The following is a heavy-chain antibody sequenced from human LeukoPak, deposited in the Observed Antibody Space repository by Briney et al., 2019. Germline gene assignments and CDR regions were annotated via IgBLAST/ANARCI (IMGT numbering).Heavy chain of an antibody. CDR3: ARESGYYPYYFDS. D-gene: IGHD3-22*01. CDR1: RGSITSGSNY. Sequence: SQTLSLTCTVSRGSITSGSNYWTWIRQPAGKGLEWIGRFYTSGSTNYSPSLKSRVTISVDTSKNQFSLNLSSVTAADTAVYYCARESGYYPYYFDSWGQGALVSVSS. V-gene: IGHV4-61*02. J-gene: IGHJ4*02. CDR2: FYTSGST.